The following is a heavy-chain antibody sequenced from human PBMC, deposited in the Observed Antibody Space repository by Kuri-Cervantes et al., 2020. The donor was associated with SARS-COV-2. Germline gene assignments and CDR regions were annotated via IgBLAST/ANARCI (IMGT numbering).Heavy chain of an antibody. CDR3: AMYFYGSGNYHDTLDK. J-gene: IGHJ4*02. CDR1: GYTFTGYY. Sequence: ASVKVSCKASGYTFTGYYMHWVRQAPGQRLKWMGWINAGNGDTKISQKFQGRVTITRDIFADTAYMDLSSLRSEDTAVYYCAMYFYGSGNYHDTLDKWGQGTLVTVSS. D-gene: IGHD3-10*01. V-gene: IGHV1-3*01. CDR2: INAGNGDT.